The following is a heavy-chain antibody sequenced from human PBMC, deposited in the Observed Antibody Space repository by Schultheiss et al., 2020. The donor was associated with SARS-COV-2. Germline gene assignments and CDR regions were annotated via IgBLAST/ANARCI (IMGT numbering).Heavy chain of an antibody. Sequence: GGSLRLSCAASGFTVSSNYMSWVRQAPGKGLVWVSRINSDGSSTSYADSVKGRFTISRDDSENTAYLQMNSLKSEDTAVYYCTGYYGDSYNYYYGMDIWGQGTTVTVSS. CDR2: INSDGSST. CDR3: TGYYGDSYNYYYGMDI. V-gene: IGHV3-74*01. CDR1: GFTVSSNY. D-gene: IGHD4-17*01. J-gene: IGHJ6*02.